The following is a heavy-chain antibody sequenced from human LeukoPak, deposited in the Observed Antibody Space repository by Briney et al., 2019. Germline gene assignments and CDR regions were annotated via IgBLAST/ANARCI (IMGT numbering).Heavy chain of an antibody. V-gene: IGHV4-59*01. J-gene: IGHJ5*02. D-gene: IGHD3-10*01. CDR3: ARARITMVRGASWFDP. CDR1: GGSISSYY. CDR2: IYYSGST. Sequence: KASETLSLTCTVSGGSISSYYWSWIRQPPGKGLEWIGYIYYSGSTNYNPSLKSRVTISVDTSKNQFSLKLSSVTAADTAVYYCARARITMVRGASWFDPWGQGTLVTVPS.